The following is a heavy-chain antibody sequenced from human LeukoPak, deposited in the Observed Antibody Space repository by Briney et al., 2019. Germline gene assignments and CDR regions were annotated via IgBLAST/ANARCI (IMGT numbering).Heavy chain of an antibody. Sequence: GGSLRLSCAVSGFAFGNFEFNWVRQAPGKGPEWVSYISSSGSITYYRDSVKGRFTISRDNARNLLFLQMNSLRGEDTALYYCARDPGDDAYDIWGQGTMVTVS. J-gene: IGHJ3*02. V-gene: IGHV3-48*03. D-gene: IGHD1-14*01. CDR2: ISSSGSIT. CDR1: GFAFGNFE. CDR3: ARDPGDDAYDI.